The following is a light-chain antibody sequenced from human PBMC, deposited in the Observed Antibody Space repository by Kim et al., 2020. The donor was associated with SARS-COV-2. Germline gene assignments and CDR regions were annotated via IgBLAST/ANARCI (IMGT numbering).Light chain of an antibody. CDR3: CSYAGSSTFVV. Sequence: QSALTQPASVSGSPGQSITISCTGNSSDVGNYNLVSWYRQRPGKAPKLIIFEVSKRPSGVSDRFSGSKSGDTASLTISGLQAEDEGDYYCCSYAGSSTFVVFGGGTQLTVL. CDR1: SSDVGNYNL. V-gene: IGLV2-23*02. CDR2: EVS. J-gene: IGLJ2*01.